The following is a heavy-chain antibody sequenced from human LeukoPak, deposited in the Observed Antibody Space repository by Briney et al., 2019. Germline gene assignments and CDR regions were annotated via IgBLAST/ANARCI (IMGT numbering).Heavy chain of an antibody. CDR1: GYIFTGYY. D-gene: IGHD6-13*01. Sequence: ASVKVSCKTSGYIFTGYYIHWVRQAPGQGLEWMGWINPNGGGTTYGQRFQGRVTMTRDTSISTAYMELSRLRSDDTVMYYCARDGERRTAAAAGNGEVVYWGQGTLVTVSS. V-gene: IGHV1-2*02. J-gene: IGHJ4*02. CDR2: INPNGGGT. CDR3: ARDGERRTAAAAGNGEVVY.